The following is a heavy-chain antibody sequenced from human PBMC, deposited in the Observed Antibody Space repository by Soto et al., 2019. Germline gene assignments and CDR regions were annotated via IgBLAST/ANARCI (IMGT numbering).Heavy chain of an antibody. CDR2: ISGSGGST. CDR3: AKESAMVRDPYYYYYGMDV. Sequence: GGSLRLSCAASGFTFSSYAMSWVRQAPGKGLEWVSAISGSGGSTYYADSVKGRFTISRDNSKNTLYLQMNSLRAEDTAVYYCAKESAMVRDPYYYYYGMDVWGQGTTVTVSS. D-gene: IGHD3-10*01. J-gene: IGHJ6*02. CDR1: GFTFSSYA. V-gene: IGHV3-23*01.